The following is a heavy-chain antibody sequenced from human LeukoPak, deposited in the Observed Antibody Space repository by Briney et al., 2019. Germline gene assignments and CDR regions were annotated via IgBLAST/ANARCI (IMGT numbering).Heavy chain of an antibody. CDR2: IYSGGST. CDR3: ARDRNSAYFDY. D-gene: IGHD4-23*01. CDR1: GFTVSSNY. V-gene: IGHV3-53*01. J-gene: IGHJ4*02. Sequence: PGGSLRLSCAASGFTVSSNYMSWVRQAPGKGLEWVSVIYSGGSTYYADSVKGRFTISRDNSKNTLYLQMNSLRAEDTAVYYCARDRNSAYFDYWGQGTLVTVSS.